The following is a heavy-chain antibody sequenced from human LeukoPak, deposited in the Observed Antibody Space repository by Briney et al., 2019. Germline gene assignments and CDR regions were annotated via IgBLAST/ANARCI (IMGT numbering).Heavy chain of an antibody. J-gene: IGHJ4*02. D-gene: IGHD3-16*02. CDR2: LNPNSGGT. V-gene: IGHV1-2*02. Sequence: GASVKVSCKISGDTLSDISMHWVRQAPGEGLEWMGWLNPNSGGTHYAQKFQGKVTMSRDTSLSTAYMELSRLTSDDTALFYCARDYGFGNLLLFFDYWGQGTLVTVSS. CDR1: GDTLSDIS. CDR3: ARDYGFGNLLLFFDY.